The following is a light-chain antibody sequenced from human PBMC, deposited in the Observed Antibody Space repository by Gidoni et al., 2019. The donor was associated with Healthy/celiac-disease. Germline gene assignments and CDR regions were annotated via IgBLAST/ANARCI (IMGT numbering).Light chain of an antibody. CDR3: QQRSNWPPGLT. V-gene: IGKV3-11*01. J-gene: IGKJ4*01. CDR1: QSVSSY. Sequence: DIVLTQSLATLSLSPGERATLSCRASQSVSSYLAWYQQKPGQAPRLLIYDASNRATGIPARFSGSGSGTDFTLTISSLEPEDFVVYYCQQRSNWPPGLTFGGGTKVEIK. CDR2: DAS.